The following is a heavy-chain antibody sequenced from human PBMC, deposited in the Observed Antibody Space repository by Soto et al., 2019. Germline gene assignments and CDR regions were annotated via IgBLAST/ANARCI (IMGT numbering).Heavy chain of an antibody. Sequence: QVQLQESGPGLVKPSETLSLTCTVSGGSITTGGYYWSWIRQLPGKGLEWIGHRYYSESTYYNPSLKSRVSISLDTSKNPFSLKLSFVTAADTAMYYCARTKCSGGSCYSWSLDYWGQGTPVTVSS. CDR3: ARTKCSGGSCYSWSLDY. D-gene: IGHD2-15*01. CDR2: RYYSEST. V-gene: IGHV4-31*03. CDR1: GGSITTGGYY. J-gene: IGHJ4*02.